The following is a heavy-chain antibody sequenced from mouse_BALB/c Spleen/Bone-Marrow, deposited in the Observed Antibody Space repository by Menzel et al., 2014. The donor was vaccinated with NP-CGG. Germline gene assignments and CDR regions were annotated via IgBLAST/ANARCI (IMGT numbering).Heavy chain of an antibody. V-gene: IGHV5-6-5*01. CDR3: AREEYGQKVYATDY. D-gene: IGHD2-10*02. CDR2: ISSGGSA. Sequence: EVKLVESGGGLVKPGGSLKLSCAAPGFTFSSYAMSWVRQTPEKRLEWVASISSGGSAYYPDSVKGRFTISRDNARNILYLQMSSLRSEDTAMYYCAREEYGQKVYATDYWGQGTSVTVSS. CDR1: GFTFSSYA. J-gene: IGHJ4*01.